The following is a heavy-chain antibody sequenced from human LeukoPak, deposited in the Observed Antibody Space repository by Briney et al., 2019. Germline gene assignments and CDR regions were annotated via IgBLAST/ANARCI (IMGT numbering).Heavy chain of an antibody. V-gene: IGHV4-59*01. J-gene: IGHJ6*03. D-gene: IGHD3-3*01. CDR1: GGAIHSYY. CDR3: ARTSASYYYYMDV. Sequence: SETLSLTCSVSGGAIHSYYWSWIRQPPGKGLEWIGYIYFVGSANYNPSLKSRVTISLDKSRKQVSLNLNSVAAADTAVYYCARTSASYYYYMDVWGKGTAVTISS. CDR2: IYFVGSA.